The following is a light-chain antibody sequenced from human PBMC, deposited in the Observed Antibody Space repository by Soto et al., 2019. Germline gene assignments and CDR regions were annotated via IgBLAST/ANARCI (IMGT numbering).Light chain of an antibody. Sequence: QSALTQPPSASGSLGQSVTISCTGTRSDVGGYNYVSWYQQHPGKAPKLLLYEVSKRPSGVPDRFSGSKSGNTASLTVSDLQAEDEAEYHCRSTHARSNVFVFGTGTKLTVL. CDR1: RSDVGGYNY. CDR2: EVS. CDR3: RSTHARSNVFV. V-gene: IGLV2-8*01. J-gene: IGLJ1*01.